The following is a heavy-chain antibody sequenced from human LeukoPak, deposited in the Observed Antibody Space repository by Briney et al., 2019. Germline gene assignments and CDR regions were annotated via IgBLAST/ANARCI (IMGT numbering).Heavy chain of an antibody. CDR3: ATWDIVVVPARYGKQQLGRDDAFDI. CDR2: IYYSGST. V-gene: IGHV4-61*01. D-gene: IGHD2-2*01. CDR1: GGSISSGTYY. Sequence: PSETLSLTCSVFGGSISSGTYYWSWIRQPPGKGLEWIGYIYYSGSTNYNPSLKSRVTISVDTSKNQFSLKLSSVTAADTAVYYCATWDIVVVPARYGKQQLGRDDAFDIWGQGTMVTVSS. J-gene: IGHJ3*02.